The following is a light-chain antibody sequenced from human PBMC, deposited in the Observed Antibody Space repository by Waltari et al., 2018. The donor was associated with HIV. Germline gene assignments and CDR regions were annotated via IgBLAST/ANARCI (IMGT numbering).Light chain of an antibody. CDR1: SSNIGRNY. Sequence: ELTQPHSASGTPGQRVTISCSGSSSNIGRNYVYWYQQFPGTAPKLLIYRHNQRPSGVPDRFSGSKSGTSASLAISGLRSEDEADYYCAAWDDSLSAWVFGGGTKLTVL. J-gene: IGLJ3*02. CDR2: RHN. CDR3: AAWDDSLSAWV. V-gene: IGLV1-47*01.